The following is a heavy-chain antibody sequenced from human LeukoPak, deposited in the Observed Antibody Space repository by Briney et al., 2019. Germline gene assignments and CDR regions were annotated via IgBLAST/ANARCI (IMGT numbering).Heavy chain of an antibody. CDR3: ARDSPDARNYHNLDY. Sequence: GGSLRLSCAASGFTFSSYWMSWVRQAPGKGLEWVANIKQDGSEKYYVDSVKGRFTISRDNAKNSLYLQMNSLRAEDTAVYYCARDSPDARNYHNLDYWGQGTLVTVSS. J-gene: IGHJ4*02. CDR1: GFTFSSYW. V-gene: IGHV3-7*01. CDR2: IKQDGSEK. D-gene: IGHD4-11*01.